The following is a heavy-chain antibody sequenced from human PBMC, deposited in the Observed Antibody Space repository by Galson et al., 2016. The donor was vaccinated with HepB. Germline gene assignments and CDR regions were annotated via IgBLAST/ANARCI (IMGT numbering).Heavy chain of an antibody. Sequence: SLRLSCAASGFTFRSHAMSWVRQAPGRGLEWVSSITAGSTSTFYADSVKGRFTMSRDNAKNSVYLQMNSLRVEDTAVYYCTKWDWISGDLLTGYSVDYWGPGILVSVSS. J-gene: IGHJ4*02. CDR2: ITAGSTST. V-gene: IGHV3-23*01. CDR1: GFTFRSHA. CDR3: TKWDWISGDLLTGYSVDY. D-gene: IGHD3-9*01.